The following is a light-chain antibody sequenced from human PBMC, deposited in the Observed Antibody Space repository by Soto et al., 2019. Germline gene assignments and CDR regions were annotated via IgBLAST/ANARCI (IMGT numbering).Light chain of an antibody. J-gene: IGLJ1*01. CDR2: GVT. CDR1: HKDIGTDYY. Sequence: QSVLTQPTSVSGSPGQSMSVSCTGNHKDIGTDYYVSWYQQHPGRAPRLVIHGVTTRPSGISGRFSASKSGLTASLTISGLQPEDEAPYYCRSFPSNPISVFGPATKVTVL. CDR3: RSFPSNPISV. V-gene: IGLV2-14*03.